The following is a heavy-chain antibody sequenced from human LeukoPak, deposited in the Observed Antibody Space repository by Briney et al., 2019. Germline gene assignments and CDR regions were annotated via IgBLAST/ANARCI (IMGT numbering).Heavy chain of an antibody. J-gene: IGHJ6*02. CDR3: ARVGTVDTAMVTVDYYGMDV. V-gene: IGHV1-69*13. CDR1: GGTFSSYA. CDR2: IIAIFGTA. Sequence: ASVKVSCKASGGTFSSYAISWVRQAPGQGLEWMGGIIAIFGTANYAQKFQGRVTITADESTSTAYMELSSLRSEDTAVYYCARVGTVDTAMVTVDYYGMDVWGQGTTVTVSS. D-gene: IGHD5-18*01.